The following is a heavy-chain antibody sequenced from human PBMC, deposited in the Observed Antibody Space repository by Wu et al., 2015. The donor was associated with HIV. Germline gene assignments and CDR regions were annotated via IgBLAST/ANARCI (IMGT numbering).Heavy chain of an antibody. V-gene: IGHV1-8*01. CDR1: GYTFTNYD. Sequence: QVQLVQSGAEVKKPGASVKVSCKASGYTFTNYDINWVRQATGQGLEWMGWMNPNSGNTGYAQKFQGRVTMTRNTSITTAYMELSSLRSEDTAVYYCARGVRGDSCSGGSCYSDSWFDPWGQGTLVTVSS. J-gene: IGHJ5*02. D-gene: IGHD2-15*01. CDR3: ARGVRGDSCSGGSCYSDSWFDP. CDR2: MNPNSGNT.